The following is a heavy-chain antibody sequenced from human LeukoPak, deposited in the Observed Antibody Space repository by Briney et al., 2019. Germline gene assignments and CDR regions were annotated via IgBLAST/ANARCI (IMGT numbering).Heavy chain of an antibody. CDR3: ARGSGGGRLWYYDSSGYYRSFDY. D-gene: IGHD3-22*01. J-gene: IGHJ4*02. CDR1: GFTFSSYG. CDR2: ISGSGGRT. V-gene: IGHV3-23*01. Sequence: AGGSLRLSCAASGFTFSSYGMSWVRQAPGKGLEWVSAISGSGGRTYYADSVKGRFTISRDNSKNTLYLQMNSLRAEDTAVYYCARGSGGGRLWYYDSSGYYRSFDYWGQGTLVTVSS.